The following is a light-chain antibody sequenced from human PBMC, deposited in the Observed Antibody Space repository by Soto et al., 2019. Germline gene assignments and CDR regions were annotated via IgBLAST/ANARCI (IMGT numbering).Light chain of an antibody. J-gene: IGLJ1*01. CDR3: SSYTSASTLLYL. CDR2: GVT. V-gene: IGLV2-14*01. Sequence: QSALTQPASVPGSPGQSITISCTGTSSDVGGYNYVSWYQQHPGIAPKLLIYGVTNRPSGVSTRFSGSKSGNTASLTISGLQAEDEADYHCSSYTSASTLLYLFGTGTNLTVL. CDR1: SSDVGGYNY.